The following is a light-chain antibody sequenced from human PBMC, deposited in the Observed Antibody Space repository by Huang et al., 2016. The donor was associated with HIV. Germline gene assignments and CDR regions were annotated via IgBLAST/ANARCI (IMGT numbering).Light chain of an antibody. Sequence: EIVLTQSPGTLSLSPGERATLFCRASPVVSSSYLAWYQQKPGQAPRLLIYGASSRAPGIPDRFSGSGSGTDFTLTISRLEPEDFAVYYCQQCGSPSVTFGGGTKVEIK. CDR2: GAS. CDR3: QQCGSPSVT. J-gene: IGKJ4*01. CDR1: PVVSSSY. V-gene: IGKV3-20*01.